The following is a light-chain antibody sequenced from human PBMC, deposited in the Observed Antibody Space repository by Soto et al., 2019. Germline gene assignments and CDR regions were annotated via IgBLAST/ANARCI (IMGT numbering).Light chain of an antibody. CDR2: DAS. J-gene: IGKJ1*01. CDR3: QQYDNLPWT. V-gene: IGKV1-33*01. Sequence: DIPMTQSPSSLSASIGYRVTITCQASQDISNYLNWYQQKPGKAPKLLIYDASNLETGVPSRFSGSGSGTDFTFTISSLQPEDIATYYSQQYDNLPWTFGQGTKVDIK. CDR1: QDISNY.